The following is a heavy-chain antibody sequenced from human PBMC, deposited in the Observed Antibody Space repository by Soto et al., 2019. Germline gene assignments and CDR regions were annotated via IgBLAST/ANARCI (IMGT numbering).Heavy chain of an antibody. J-gene: IGHJ6*01. CDR2: TYYRSNWYN. V-gene: IGHV6-1*01. D-gene: IGHD2-15*01. Sequence: PSQTLSLTCAISVYSVSSNSAAWNWIRQSPSRGLECLGRTYYRSNWYNDYAVSVKSRITINQDTSKNQFSLQLNSVTHEDTAVYYCARDEYCSGGSCYSHYYYYGMAVWGQGTTVTFSS. CDR3: ARDEYCSGGSCYSHYYYYGMAV. CDR1: VYSVSSNSAA.